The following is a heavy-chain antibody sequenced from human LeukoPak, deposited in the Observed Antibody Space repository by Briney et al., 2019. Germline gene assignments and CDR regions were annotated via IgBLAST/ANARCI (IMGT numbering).Heavy chain of an antibody. CDR1: GFTFNNYW. CDR3: ARGRQRDY. J-gene: IGHJ4*02. CDR2: ISSDGSST. D-gene: IGHD5-24*01. Sequence: GGSLRLSCAASGFTFNNYWMHWVRQAPGKGLVWVSRISSDGSSTSYADSVKGRFTISRDNAKNTLYLQMNSLRAEDTAVYYCARGRQRDYWGQGTLVTVSS. V-gene: IGHV3-74*01.